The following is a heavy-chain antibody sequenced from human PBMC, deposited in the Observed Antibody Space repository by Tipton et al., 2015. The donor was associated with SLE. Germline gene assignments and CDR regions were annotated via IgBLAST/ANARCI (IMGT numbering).Heavy chain of an antibody. V-gene: IGHV3-30*02. Sequence: SLRLSCAASGFTFSSYGMHWVRQAPGKGLEWVAFIRYDGSNKYYADSVKGRFTISRDNSKNTLYLQMNSLRAEDTAVYYCARDRTLYGDHGYYYYYMDVWGKGTTVTVSS. D-gene: IGHD4-17*01. CDR2: IRYDGSNK. J-gene: IGHJ6*03. CDR3: ARDRTLYGDHGYYYYYMDV. CDR1: GFTFSSYG.